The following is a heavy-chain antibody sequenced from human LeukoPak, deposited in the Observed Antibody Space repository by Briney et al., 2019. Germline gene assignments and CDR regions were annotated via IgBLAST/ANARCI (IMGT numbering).Heavy chain of an antibody. D-gene: IGHD3-16*01. J-gene: IGHJ4*02. V-gene: IGHV3-48*02. CDR2: ISSSDTI. Sequence: GWSLRLSCAASGFTFSSYWMNWARQAPGKGLEWVSYISSSDTIYYADSVKGRFTISRNNAKNSLYLQMNSLRDEDTAVYYCAAGAFGGFDYWGQGTLVTVSS. CDR3: AAGAFGGFDY. CDR1: GFTFSSYW.